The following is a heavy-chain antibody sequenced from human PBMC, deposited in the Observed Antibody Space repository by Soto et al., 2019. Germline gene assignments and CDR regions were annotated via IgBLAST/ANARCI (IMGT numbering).Heavy chain of an antibody. D-gene: IGHD3-10*01. J-gene: IGHJ5*02. CDR2: IYYSGST. CDR1: GGSISSYY. Sequence: SETLSLTCTVSGGSISSYYWSWIRQPPGKGLEWMGYIYYSGSTNYNPSLKSRVTISVDTSKNQFSLKLSSVTAADTAVYYCARVVTMVRGVIVGPGWFDPWGQGTLVTVSS. CDR3: ARVVTMVRGVIVGPGWFDP. V-gene: IGHV4-59*01.